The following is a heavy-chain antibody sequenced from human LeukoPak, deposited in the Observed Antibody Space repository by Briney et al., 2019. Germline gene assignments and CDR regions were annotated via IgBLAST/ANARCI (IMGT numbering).Heavy chain of an antibody. Sequence: ETLSLTCTVPGGSITSYYWSWVRQAPGKGLEWVSVIYSGGSTYYADSVKGRFTISRDNSKSTLYIQMNSLRAEDTAVYYCARAKPKNMVRGLIMRRESRYYFDYWGQGTLVTVSS. CDR1: GGSITSYY. D-gene: IGHD3-10*01. V-gene: IGHV3-53*01. CDR3: ARAKPKNMVRGLIMRRESRYYFDY. J-gene: IGHJ4*02. CDR2: IYSGGST.